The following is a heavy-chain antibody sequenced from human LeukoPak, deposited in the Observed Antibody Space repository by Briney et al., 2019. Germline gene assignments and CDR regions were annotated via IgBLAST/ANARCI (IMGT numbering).Heavy chain of an antibody. V-gene: IGHV4-59*01. Sequence: SETLSLTCTVSGGSISSYYWSWIRQPPGKGLEWIGYIYYSGSTNYNPSLKSRVTISVDTSKNQFSLKLSSVTAAGTAVYYCAREYDYVWGSYRYTYFDYWGQGTLVTVSS. CDR3: AREYDYVWGSYRYTYFDY. CDR2: IYYSGST. CDR1: GGSISSYY. D-gene: IGHD3-16*02. J-gene: IGHJ4*02.